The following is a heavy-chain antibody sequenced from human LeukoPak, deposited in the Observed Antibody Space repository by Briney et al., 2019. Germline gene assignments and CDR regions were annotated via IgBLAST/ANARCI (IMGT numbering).Heavy chain of an antibody. Sequence: PSETLSLTCTVSGGSISSGSYYWSWIRQPAGKGLEWIGRIYTSGSTNYNPSLKSRVTISVDTSKNQFSLKLSSVTAADTAVYYCARHPETAAVDYWGQGTLVTVSS. CDR3: ARHPETAAVDY. CDR1: GGSISSGSYY. J-gene: IGHJ4*02. D-gene: IGHD6-13*01. CDR2: IYTSGST. V-gene: IGHV4-61*02.